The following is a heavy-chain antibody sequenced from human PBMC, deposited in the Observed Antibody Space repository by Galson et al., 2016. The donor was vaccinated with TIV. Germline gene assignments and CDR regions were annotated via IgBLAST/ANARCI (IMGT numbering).Heavy chain of an antibody. D-gene: IGHD5-18*01. CDR2: IRYDESNK. CDR3: AKGRSAMVDY. CDR1: GFTFSSYN. V-gene: IGHV3-30*02. Sequence: SLRLSCAASGFTFSSYNMHWVRQSPGKGLEWVAFIRYDESNKYYADSVKGRFTISRDNSKNTLYLQMSSLRTEDTAVYYCAKGRSAMVDYWGQGNLVTVSS. J-gene: IGHJ4*02.